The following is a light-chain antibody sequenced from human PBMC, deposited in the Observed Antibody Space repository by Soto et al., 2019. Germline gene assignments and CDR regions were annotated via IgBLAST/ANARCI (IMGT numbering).Light chain of an antibody. CDR1: ISNIGAGFD. Sequence: QSVLRQPPSVSGAPGQTVTISCTGSISNIGAGFDVHWYQQLPGTAPKLLIYVDDSRPSGVSDRFSGSKSGSSASLAITGLQAEDEADYYCQSYNGRLTAVVFGGGTKLTVL. CDR3: QSYNGRLTAVV. V-gene: IGLV1-40*01. CDR2: VDD. J-gene: IGLJ2*01.